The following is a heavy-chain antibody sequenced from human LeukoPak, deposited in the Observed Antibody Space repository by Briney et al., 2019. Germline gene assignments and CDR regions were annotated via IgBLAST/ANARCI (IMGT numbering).Heavy chain of an antibody. CDR3: ARVYTGNRWHFDY. D-gene: IGHD2-2*02. CDR2: IKRDGSEK. J-gene: IGHJ4*02. Sequence: SGGSLRLSCAASGFTFSTYWMSWVRQAPGKGLECVANIKRDGSEKYYVDSVKGRFTIFRDDAKSSLYLQMNSLRAEDTAVYFCARVYTGNRWHFDYWGQGTPVTVSS. CDR1: GFTFSTYW. V-gene: IGHV3-7*03.